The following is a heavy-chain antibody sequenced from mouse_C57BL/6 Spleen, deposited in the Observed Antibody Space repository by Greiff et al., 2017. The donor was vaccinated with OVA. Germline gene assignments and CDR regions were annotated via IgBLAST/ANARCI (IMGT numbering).Heavy chain of an antibody. V-gene: IGHV1-22*01. J-gene: IGHJ4*01. CDR3: ARGGGLGHRNAMDY. Sequence: EVQLQQSGPELVKPGASVKMSCKASGYTFTDYNMHWVKQSHGQSLEWIGYINPNNGGTSYNQKFKGKATLTVNKSSSTAYMELSSLTSEDTAVFDCARGGGLGHRNAMDYWGQGTSVTVSS. D-gene: IGHD1-1*02. CDR2: INPNNGGT. CDR1: GYTFTDYN.